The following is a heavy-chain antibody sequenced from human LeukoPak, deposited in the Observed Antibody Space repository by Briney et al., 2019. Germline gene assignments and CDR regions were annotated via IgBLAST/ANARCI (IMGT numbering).Heavy chain of an antibody. CDR1: GGSFSGYH. D-gene: IGHD3-3*01. CDR3: ARRGLRFLESVKYSWFDP. Sequence: PSETLSLTCAVYGGSFSGYHWTWIRQPPGKGREWIGEIKHRGSTNYNRSLKRRVTIPVDTSKSQFSLKLSSVTAADTAIYFCARRGLRFLESVKYSWFDPWGQGTLVTVSS. V-gene: IGHV4-34*01. CDR2: IKHRGST. J-gene: IGHJ5*02.